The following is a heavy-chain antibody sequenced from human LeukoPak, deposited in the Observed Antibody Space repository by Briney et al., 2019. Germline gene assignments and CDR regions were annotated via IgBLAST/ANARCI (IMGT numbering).Heavy chain of an antibody. CDR3: ARDSYDSSGNPVLVYNWFDP. D-gene: IGHD3-22*01. J-gene: IGHJ5*02. CDR1: GYTFTGYY. V-gene: IGHV1-2*02. Sequence: GASAKVSCKASGYTFTGYYMHWVRQAPGQGLEWMGWINPNSGGTNYAQKFQGRVTMTRDTSISTAYMELSRLRSDDTAVYYCARDSYDSSGNPVLVYNWFDPWGQGTLVTVSS. CDR2: INPNSGGT.